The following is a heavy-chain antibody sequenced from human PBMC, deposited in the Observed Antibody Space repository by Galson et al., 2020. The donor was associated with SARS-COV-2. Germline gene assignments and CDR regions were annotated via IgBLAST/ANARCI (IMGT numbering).Heavy chain of an antibody. Sequence: GGSLRLSCAASGFTFSTQTMMWVRQAPGGGLECVPAIVGRGGETAYADSVKGRFTISRDNARNTLYLQMYSLRPEDTAVYYCGKDMGQYCNGDCYGLDNWGQGTLVIVSS. CDR1: GFTFSTQT. CDR3: GKDMGQYCNGDCYGLDN. D-gene: IGHD2-21*01. CDR2: IVGRGGET. V-gene: IGHV3-23*01. J-gene: IGHJ4*02.